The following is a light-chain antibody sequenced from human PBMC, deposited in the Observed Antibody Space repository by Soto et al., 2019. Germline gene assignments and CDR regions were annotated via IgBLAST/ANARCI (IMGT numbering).Light chain of an antibody. J-gene: IGKJ1*01. CDR3: QHYNNWPPWT. CDR1: QSVSSN. CDR2: GAS. Sequence: EMVMTQSPATLSVSPGERATFSCRASQSVSSNLAWYQQKPGQAPRLLIYGASIRATGIPARFSGSGSGTEFTLTISSLQSEDFEVYYCQHYNNWPPWTFGQGTKVDIK. V-gene: IGKV3-15*01.